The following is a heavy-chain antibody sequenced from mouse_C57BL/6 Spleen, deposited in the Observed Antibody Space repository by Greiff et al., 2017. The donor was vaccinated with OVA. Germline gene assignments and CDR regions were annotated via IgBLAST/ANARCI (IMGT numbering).Heavy chain of an antibody. J-gene: IGHJ2*01. V-gene: IGHV1-82*01. Sequence: VHLVESGPELVKPGASVKISCKASGYAFSSSWMNWVKQRPGKGLEWIGRIYPGDGDTNYNGKFKGKATLTADKSSSTAYMQLSSLTSEDSAVYFCARSVAYFDYWGQGTTLTVSS. CDR2: IYPGDGDT. CDR1: GYAFSSSW. CDR3: ARSVAYFDY.